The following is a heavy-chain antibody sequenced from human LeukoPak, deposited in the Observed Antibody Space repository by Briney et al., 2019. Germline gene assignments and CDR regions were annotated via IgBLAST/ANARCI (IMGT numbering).Heavy chain of an antibody. CDR3: ARHPTPRFLEWLPLYYYMDV. CDR1: GGSMSSYY. V-gene: IGHV4-59*08. CDR2: IYTSGST. J-gene: IGHJ6*03. Sequence: SETLSLTCTVSGGSMSSYYWSWIRQPPGKGLEWIGYIYTSGSTNYNPSLKRRVTISVDTSKNQFSLKLSSVTAADTAVYYCARHPTPRFLEWLPLYYYMDVWGKGTTVTVSS. D-gene: IGHD3-3*01.